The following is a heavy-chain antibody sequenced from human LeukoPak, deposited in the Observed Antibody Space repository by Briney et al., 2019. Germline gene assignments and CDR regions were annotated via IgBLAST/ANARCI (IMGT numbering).Heavy chain of an antibody. V-gene: IGHV3-23*01. J-gene: IGHJ4*02. Sequence: SGGSLRLSCAASRFTFSSYAMSWVRQAPGKGLEWVSAISGSGGSTYYADSVKGRFTISRDNSKNTLYLQMNSLRAEDTAVYYCAKDPDPLTQFDYWGQGTLVTVSS. CDR3: AKDPDPLTQFDY. CDR1: RFTFSSYA. CDR2: ISGSGGST.